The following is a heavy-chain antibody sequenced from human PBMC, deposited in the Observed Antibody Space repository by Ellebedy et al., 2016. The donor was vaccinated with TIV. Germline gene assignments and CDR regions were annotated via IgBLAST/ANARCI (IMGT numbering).Heavy chain of an antibody. CDR3: ATVGYYGSGSYCKGYYFDY. Sequence: AASVKVSCKASGYTFTSYGISRVRQAPGQGLEWMGWISAYNGNTNYAQKLQGRVTMTTDTSTSTAYMGLRSLRSDDTAVYYCATVGYYGSGSYCKGYYFDYWGQGTLVTVSS. CDR2: ISAYNGNT. CDR1: GYTFTSYG. J-gene: IGHJ4*02. V-gene: IGHV1-18*01. D-gene: IGHD3-10*01.